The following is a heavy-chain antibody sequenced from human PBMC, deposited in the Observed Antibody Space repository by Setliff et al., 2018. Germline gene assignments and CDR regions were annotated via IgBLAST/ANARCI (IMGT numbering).Heavy chain of an antibody. J-gene: IGHJ4*02. Sequence: ASETLSLTCTVSGGSISSGGYYWSWIRQHPGKGLEWIGYIYYSGSTYYNPSLKSRVTISVDTSKNQFSLKLSSVTATDTAVYYCARGLQGPPTQWWYSSSWYPAGPQFDYWGQGTLVTVSS. D-gene: IGHD6-13*01. V-gene: IGHV4-31*03. CDR1: GGSISSGGYY. CDR2: IYYSGST. CDR3: ARGLQGPPTQWWYSSSWYPAGPQFDY.